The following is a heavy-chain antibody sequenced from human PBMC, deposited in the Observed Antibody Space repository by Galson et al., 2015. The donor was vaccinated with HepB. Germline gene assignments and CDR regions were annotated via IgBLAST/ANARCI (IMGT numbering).Heavy chain of an antibody. CDR2: ISRRSSTI. V-gene: IGHV3-48*01. J-gene: IGHJ4*02. D-gene: IGHD3-10*01. CDR3: ASSSGGSGSRSAY. CDR1: GFAFSSFG. Sequence: SLRLSCAASGFAFSSFGMNWVRQAPGKGLEWVSYISRRSSTIYYADSVRGRFSISRDIAKNSLYLQMNSLRVEDTAVYYCASSSGGSGSRSAYWGQGTLVTVSS.